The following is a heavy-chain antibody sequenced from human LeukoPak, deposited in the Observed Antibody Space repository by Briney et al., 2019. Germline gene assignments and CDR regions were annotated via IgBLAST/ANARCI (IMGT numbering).Heavy chain of an antibody. CDR3: AKGNGGNSGEYFYYGMDV. V-gene: IGHV3-23*01. D-gene: IGHD4-23*01. J-gene: IGHJ6*02. CDR2: ISGSGGNT. Sequence: TGGSLRLSCAASRFTFSSYAMTWVRQAPGKGLEWVSAISGSGGNTYYADTVKGRFTISRDNSKNTLYLQLTSLRAEDTAVYYCAKGNGGNSGEYFYYGMDVWGQGTTVTVSS. CDR1: RFTFSSYA.